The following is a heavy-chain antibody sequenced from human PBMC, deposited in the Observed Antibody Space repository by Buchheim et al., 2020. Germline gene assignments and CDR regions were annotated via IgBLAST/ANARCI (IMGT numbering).Heavy chain of an antibody. CDR3: ARESRSPGSYGMDV. Sequence: QVQLVESGGGVVQPGRSLRLSCAASGFTFSSYGMHWVRQAPGKGLEWVAVIWYDGSNKYYADSVKGRFTISRDNSKNTLYLQMNSLRAEDTAVYYCARESRSPGSYGMDVWGQGTT. CDR1: GFTFSSYG. J-gene: IGHJ6*02. D-gene: IGHD3-10*01. V-gene: IGHV3-33*01. CDR2: IWYDGSNK.